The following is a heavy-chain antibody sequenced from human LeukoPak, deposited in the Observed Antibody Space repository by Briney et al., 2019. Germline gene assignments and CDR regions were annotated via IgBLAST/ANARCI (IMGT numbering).Heavy chain of an antibody. CDR1: GYIFTSFW. J-gene: IGHJ4*02. D-gene: IGHD6-19*01. V-gene: IGHV5-51*01. CDR3: ARPLSGGYSSGHFDY. CDR2: INPDDSDI. Sequence: GESLKISCKGSGYIFTSFWIGWVRQTPGKGLEWMGIINPDDSDIRYSPSFQGQVTISADKSISTAYLQWSSLKASDTAMYYCARPLSGGYSSGHFDYWGQGTLVTVSS.